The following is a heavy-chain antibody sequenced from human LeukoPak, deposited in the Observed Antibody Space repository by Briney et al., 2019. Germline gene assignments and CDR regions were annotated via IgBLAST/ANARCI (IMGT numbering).Heavy chain of an antibody. J-gene: IGHJ4*02. CDR3: ARGLMVYYDFWSGSSIDY. CDR2: IYTSGST. CDR1: GGSISSGSYY. D-gene: IGHD3-3*01. Sequence: SQTLSLTCTVSGGSISSGSYYWSWIRQPAGKGLEWIGRIYTSGSTNYNPSLKSRVTISVDTSKNQFSLKLSSVSAADTAVYYCARGLMVYYDFWSGSSIDYWGQGTLVTVSS. V-gene: IGHV4-61*02.